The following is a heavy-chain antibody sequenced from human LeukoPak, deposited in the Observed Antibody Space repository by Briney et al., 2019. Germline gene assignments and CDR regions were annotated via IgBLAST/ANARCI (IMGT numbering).Heavy chain of an antibody. CDR3: ARDLGRDGDTNLAYFDY. Sequence: GGSLRLSFAAAGFTLSDYYMRWIGEAPGKGMEWVSYISSSGSTIYYADSVKGRFTISRDNAKNSLYLQMNSLRAEDTAVYYCARDLGRDGDTNLAYFDYWGQGTLVTVSS. D-gene: IGHD5-24*01. CDR2: ISSSGSTI. V-gene: IGHV3-11*01. CDR1: GFTLSDYY. J-gene: IGHJ4*02.